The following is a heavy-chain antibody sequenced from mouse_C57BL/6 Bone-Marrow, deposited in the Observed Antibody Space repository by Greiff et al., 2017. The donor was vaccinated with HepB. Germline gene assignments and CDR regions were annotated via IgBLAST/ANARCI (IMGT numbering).Heavy chain of an antibody. D-gene: IGHD1-1*01. CDR2: IYPGSGST. CDR3: ARRLRSEVY. CDR1: GYTFTTNW. V-gene: IGHV1-55*01. J-gene: IGHJ3*01. Sequence: QVQLQHPGAELGRPGAPVKMSCKAPGYTFTTNWLTWVKQRPGQGLEWIGDIYPGSGSTNYNEKSKSKATLTVDTSSSTAYMQLSSLTAEDSAVYYCARRLRSEVYWGQGTLVTVSA.